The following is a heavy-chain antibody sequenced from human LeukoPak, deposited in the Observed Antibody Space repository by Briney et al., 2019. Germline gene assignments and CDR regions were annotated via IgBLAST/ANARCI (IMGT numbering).Heavy chain of an antibody. J-gene: IGHJ3*02. CDR3: AKALHPYCSSTSCYFGDAFDI. D-gene: IGHD2-2*01. CDR2: ISVSCGST. Sequence: GGSLRLSCAASGFTFSSYAMSWVRQAPGKGLGWVSAISVSCGSTYYADSVKGRFTISSDNSKNTLYLQMNSLRAEDTAVYYCAKALHPYCSSTSCYFGDAFDIWGQGTMVTVSS. V-gene: IGHV3-23*01. CDR1: GFTFSSYA.